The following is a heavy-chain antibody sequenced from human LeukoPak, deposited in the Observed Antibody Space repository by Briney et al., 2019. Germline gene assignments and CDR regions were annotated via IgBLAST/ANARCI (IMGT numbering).Heavy chain of an antibody. CDR2: IIPILGIA. V-gene: IGHV1-69*04. CDR3: ASGYCSGGSCPLDY. D-gene: IGHD2-15*01. CDR1: GGTFSSYA. J-gene: IGHJ4*02. Sequence: SVKVSCKASGGTFSSYAISWVRQAPGQGLEWMGRIIPILGIANYAQKFQGRVTMTRNTSISTAYMELSSLRSEDTAVYYCASGYCSGGSCPLDYWGQGTLVTVSS.